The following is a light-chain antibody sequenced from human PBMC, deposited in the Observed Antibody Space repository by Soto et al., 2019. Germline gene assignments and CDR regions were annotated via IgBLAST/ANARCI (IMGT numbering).Light chain of an antibody. CDR2: GAS. Sequence: EVGLGQSPGTLSWYPPQRGTLSSRDRQSVSSSYLAGYQQKPGQAPRLRIYGASSRATGIPDRFSGSGSGTDFTLTLTRLEPEPFAVYYCQQYGSSPRTFGQGTKVHI. CDR1: QSVSSSY. J-gene: IGKJ1*01. V-gene: IGKV3-20*01. CDR3: QQYGSSPRT.